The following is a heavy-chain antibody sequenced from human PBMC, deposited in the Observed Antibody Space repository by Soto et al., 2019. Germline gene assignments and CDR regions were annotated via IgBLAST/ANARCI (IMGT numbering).Heavy chain of an antibody. V-gene: IGHV3-74*01. D-gene: IGHD6-19*01. Sequence: EVQLVESGGGLVQPGGSLRLSCAASGFTFSNYWMHWVRQAPGKGLVWVSRINGDGSSTSYADSVKGRFTISRDNAKNTLDLQMSSLRAEDTAVYYCARVTYTNGGDFENWGQGTLVTVSS. J-gene: IGHJ4*02. CDR2: INGDGSST. CDR3: ARVTYTNGGDFEN. CDR1: GFTFSNYW.